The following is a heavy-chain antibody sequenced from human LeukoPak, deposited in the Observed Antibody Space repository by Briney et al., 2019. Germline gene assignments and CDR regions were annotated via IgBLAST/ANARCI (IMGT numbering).Heavy chain of an antibody. D-gene: IGHD2-15*01. CDR3: ANVAKGRYFFYYMDV. Sequence: ASVRVSCKASGYSINRFGVTWVRQAPGQGLEWIGWISSDNGIPRYADKFQGRVTLTTDTPKTTTYMELRSLRSDDSAVYFCANVAKGRYFFYYMDVWGKGTTVTVSS. J-gene: IGHJ6*03. CDR2: ISSDNGIP. CDR1: GYSINRFG. V-gene: IGHV1-18*01.